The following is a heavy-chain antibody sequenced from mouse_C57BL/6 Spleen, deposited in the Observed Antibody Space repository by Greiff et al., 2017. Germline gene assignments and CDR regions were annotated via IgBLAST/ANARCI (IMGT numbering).Heavy chain of an antibody. CDR3: ARSTARGYFDV. D-gene: IGHD1-2*01. Sequence: QVQLQQPGAELVRPGSSVKLSCKASGYTFTSYWMHWVKQRPIQGLEWIGNIDPSDSETHYNQKFKDKATLTVDKSSSTAYMQLSSLTSEDSAVYYGARSTARGYFDVWGTGTTVTVSS. CDR1: GYTFTSYW. V-gene: IGHV1-52*01. CDR2: IDPSDSET. J-gene: IGHJ1*03.